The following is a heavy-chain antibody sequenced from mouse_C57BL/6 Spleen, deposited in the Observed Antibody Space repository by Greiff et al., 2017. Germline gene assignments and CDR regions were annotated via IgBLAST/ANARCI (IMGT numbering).Heavy chain of an antibody. J-gene: IGHJ4*01. Sequence: VKLQESGPGLVQPSQSLSITCTVSGFSLTSYGVHWVRQSPGKGLEWLGVIWSGGSTDYNAAFISRLSISKDNSKSQVFFKMNRLQADDTAVYYCARVYDYDVGAMDYWGQGTSVTVSS. CDR1: GFSLTSYG. CDR2: IWSGGST. CDR3: ARVYDYDVGAMDY. D-gene: IGHD2-4*01. V-gene: IGHV2-2*01.